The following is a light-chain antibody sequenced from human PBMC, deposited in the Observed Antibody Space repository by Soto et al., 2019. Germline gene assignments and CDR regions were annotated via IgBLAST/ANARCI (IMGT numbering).Light chain of an antibody. J-gene: IGKJ5*01. CDR2: AAS. Sequence: DIQMTQSPSSLSASVGDRVTITCRASQSISSYLNWYQQKPGKAPKLLIYAASSLQSGVPSRFSGSGSGTDFTLTISSLQPEDFATYYCQQSYSTPITSVQGTRLEIK. CDR3: QQSYSTPIT. V-gene: IGKV1-39*01. CDR1: QSISSY.